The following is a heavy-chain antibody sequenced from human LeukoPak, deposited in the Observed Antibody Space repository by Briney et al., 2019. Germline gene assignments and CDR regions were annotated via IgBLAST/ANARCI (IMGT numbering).Heavy chain of an antibody. CDR1: GYTFTSYD. V-gene: IGHV1-8*01. Sequence: ASVKVSCKASGYTFTSYDINWVRQATGQGLEWMGWMNTNSGNTGYAQKFQGRVTMTRNTSISTAYMELSSLRSEDTAVYYCARGGVYGGNLDYWGQGTLVTVSS. J-gene: IGHJ4*02. D-gene: IGHD4-23*01. CDR2: MNTNSGNT. CDR3: ARGGVYGGNLDY.